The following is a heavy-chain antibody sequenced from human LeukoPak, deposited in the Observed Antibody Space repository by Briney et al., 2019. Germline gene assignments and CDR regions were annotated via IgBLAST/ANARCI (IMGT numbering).Heavy chain of an antibody. CDR2: ISGSGGST. D-gene: IGHD3-22*01. CDR1: GFTFSSYV. Sequence: GGSLRLSRAASGFTFSSYVMSWVRQAPGKGLEWVSAISGSGGSTYYADSVKGRFTISRDNSKNTLYLQMNSLRAEDTAVYYCAKDLRDYYDSSGYFPLDYWGQGTLVTVSS. CDR3: AKDLRDYYDSSGYFPLDY. V-gene: IGHV3-23*01. J-gene: IGHJ4*02.